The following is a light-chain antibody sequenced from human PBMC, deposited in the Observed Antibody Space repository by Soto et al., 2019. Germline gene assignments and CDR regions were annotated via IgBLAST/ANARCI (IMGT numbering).Light chain of an antibody. J-gene: IGKJ1*01. Sequence: IQMTQSPSSLSASLGDSVTITCGAIQRIGPYVNWYQQKPGKPPKLLISAATNLADGVPSRFGGSGSGTDFTLSVSSLQPEDFATYYCQQSYSLPVWTFGQGTKVDIK. CDR1: QRIGPY. CDR2: AAT. V-gene: IGKV1-39*01. CDR3: QQSYSLPVWT.